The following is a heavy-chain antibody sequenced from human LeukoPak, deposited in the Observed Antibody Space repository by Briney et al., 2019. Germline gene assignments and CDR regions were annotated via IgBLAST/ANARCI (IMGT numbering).Heavy chain of an antibody. V-gene: IGHV3-21*04. D-gene: IGHD1-26*01. J-gene: IGHJ6*02. CDR3: AKVGARYYYYYGMDV. Sequence: GGSLRLSCAASGFTFSSYSMTWVRQAPGRGLEWVSSISSSSSYIYYADSVKGRFTISRDNSKNTLYLQMNSLRAEDTAVYYCAKVGARYYYYYGMDVWGQGTTVTVSS. CDR1: GFTFSSYS. CDR2: ISSSSSYI.